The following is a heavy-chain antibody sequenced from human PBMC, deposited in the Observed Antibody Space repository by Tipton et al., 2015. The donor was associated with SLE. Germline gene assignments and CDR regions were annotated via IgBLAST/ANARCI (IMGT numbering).Heavy chain of an antibody. J-gene: IGHJ6*03. CDR1: GFTFFTYA. CDR3: ARSRGGLVESHFMDV. V-gene: IGHV3-30*04. CDR2: ISYDGSNK. Sequence: SLRLSCAASGFTFFTYAMHWVRQAPGKGLEWVAVISYDGSNKYYADSVKGRFTVSKDIFKNTLSLQMNSLRVDDTAVYYCARSRGGLVESHFMDVWGKGTTVTVSS. D-gene: IGHD2-8*02.